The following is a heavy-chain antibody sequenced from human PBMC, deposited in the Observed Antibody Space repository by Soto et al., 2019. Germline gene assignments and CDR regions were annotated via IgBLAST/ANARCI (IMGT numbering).Heavy chain of an antibody. Sequence: ASVKVSCKASGYTFTGYYMHWVRQAPGQGLEWMGWINPNSGGTNYAQKFQGWVTMTRDTSISTAYMELSRLRSDDTAVYYCARDRTAIAVAGTSYYYYYGMDVWGQGTTVTVSS. V-gene: IGHV1-2*04. J-gene: IGHJ6*02. D-gene: IGHD6-19*01. CDR3: ARDRTAIAVAGTSYYYYYGMDV. CDR1: GYTFTGYY. CDR2: INPNSGGT.